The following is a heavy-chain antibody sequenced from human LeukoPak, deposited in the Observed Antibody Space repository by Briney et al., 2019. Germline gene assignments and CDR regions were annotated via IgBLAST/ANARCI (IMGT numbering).Heavy chain of an antibody. Sequence: GGSLRLSCAASGFTFSSYSMNWVRQAPGKGLEWVSSIGSSSSYIYYADSVKGRFTISRDNAKNSLYLQMNSLRAEDTAVYYCARDLAHDYGDYADVVDYWGQGTLVTVSS. D-gene: IGHD4-17*01. CDR3: ARDLAHDYGDYADVVDY. V-gene: IGHV3-21*01. CDR2: IGSSSSYI. J-gene: IGHJ4*02. CDR1: GFTFSSYS.